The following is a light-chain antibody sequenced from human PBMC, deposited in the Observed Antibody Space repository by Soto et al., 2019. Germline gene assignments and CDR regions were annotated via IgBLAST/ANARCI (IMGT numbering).Light chain of an antibody. V-gene: IGKV3-15*01. CDR3: QHYTNWPLT. Sequence: VLAMSPCTLCLSAGERGTLCSRASQSVSSNLAWYQQKPGQAPRLLIYGASTRATGIPARFSGSGSGTEFTHTISILQSDDFAVCSWQHYTNWPLTFGQGTKVDNK. CDR1: QSVSSN. J-gene: IGKJ1*01. CDR2: GAS.